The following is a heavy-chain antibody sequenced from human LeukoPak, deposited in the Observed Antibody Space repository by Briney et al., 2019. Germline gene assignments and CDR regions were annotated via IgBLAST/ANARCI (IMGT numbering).Heavy chain of an antibody. Sequence: GGSLRLSCAASGFRFSNSWMYWVRRGPGKGPVWVSRMKTDGTRIEYADSVKGRFTISRDNAKNTLFLQMSSLRVEDTAVYYCAKDRAMVSSGRRFFDYWGQGTLVTVSS. V-gene: IGHV3-74*01. CDR2: MKTDGTRI. CDR3: AKDRAMVSSGRRFFDY. D-gene: IGHD5-18*01. CDR1: GFRFSNSW. J-gene: IGHJ4*02.